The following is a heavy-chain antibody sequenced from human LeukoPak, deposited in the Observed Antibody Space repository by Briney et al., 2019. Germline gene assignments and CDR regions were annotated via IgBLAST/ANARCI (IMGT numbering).Heavy chain of an antibody. CDR2: AYYRRSQWFS. J-gene: IGHJ4*02. V-gene: IGHV6-1*01. Sequence: SQTLSLTCAISGDSVSSRTAAWNWIRQTPSGGLEWLGRAYYRRSQWFSDYAVSVKSRIAIYPDTSTNQFSLQLKSLTPEDTAVYSCARDPGYSAFDSWGQGTLVTVSS. D-gene: IGHD5-12*01. CDR3: ARDPGYSAFDS. CDR1: GDSVSSRTAA.